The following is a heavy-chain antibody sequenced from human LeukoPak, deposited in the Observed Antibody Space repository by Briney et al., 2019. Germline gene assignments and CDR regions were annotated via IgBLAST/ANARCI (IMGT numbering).Heavy chain of an antibody. Sequence: SGTLSLTCAVSGGSISSSNWWSWVRQPPGKGLEWIGEINHSGSTNYNPSLKSRVTISVDTSKNQFSLKLSSVTAADTAVYYCARGEGAFDIWGQGTMVTVSS. J-gene: IGHJ3*02. CDR3: ARGEGAFDI. CDR1: GGSISSSNW. V-gene: IGHV4-4*02. CDR2: INHSGST.